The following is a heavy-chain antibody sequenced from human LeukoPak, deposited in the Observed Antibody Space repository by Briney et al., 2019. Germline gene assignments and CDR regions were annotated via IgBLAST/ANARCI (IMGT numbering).Heavy chain of an antibody. CDR3: ARETSQKGAHYMDV. J-gene: IGHJ6*03. CDR2: ISSSSIYI. Sequence: GGSLRLSCAASGFTFSRHSMNWVRQAPGKGLEWVSSISSSSIYIYYADSVKGRFTISRDNAKNSVYLQMNSLRADDTAVYYCARETSQKGAHYMDVWGKGTTITISS. V-gene: IGHV3-21*04. D-gene: IGHD3-16*01. CDR1: GFTFSRHS.